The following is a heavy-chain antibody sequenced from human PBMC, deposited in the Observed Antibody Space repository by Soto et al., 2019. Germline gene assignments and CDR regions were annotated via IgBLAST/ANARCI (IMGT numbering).Heavy chain of an antibody. CDR1: GFTFSNYW. CDR3: VRDSHGDY. J-gene: IGHJ4*02. Sequence: EVQLVESGGGLVQPGGSLRLSCAGSGFTFSNYWMHWVRQAPGKGLEWVSRIDHDGPTDYADSVRGRFTISRDNAENTLYLQMNSLRPEDTAVYYSVRDSHGDYWGQGTQVTVSS. V-gene: IGHV3-74*01. CDR2: IDHDGPT.